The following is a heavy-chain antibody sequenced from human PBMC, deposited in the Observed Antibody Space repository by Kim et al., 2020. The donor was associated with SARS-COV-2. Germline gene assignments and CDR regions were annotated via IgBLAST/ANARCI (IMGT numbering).Heavy chain of an antibody. CDR2: INPNSGGT. D-gene: IGHD6-19*01. CDR3: ARDYSSSGWYLGPGY. CDR1: GYTFTGYY. J-gene: IGHJ4*02. V-gene: IGHV1-2*06. Sequence: ASVKVSCKASGYTFTGYYMHWVRQAPGQGLEWMGRINPNSGGTNYAQKFQGRVTMTRDTSISTAYMELSRLRSDDTAVYYCARDYSSSGWYLGPGYWGQGTLVTVSS.